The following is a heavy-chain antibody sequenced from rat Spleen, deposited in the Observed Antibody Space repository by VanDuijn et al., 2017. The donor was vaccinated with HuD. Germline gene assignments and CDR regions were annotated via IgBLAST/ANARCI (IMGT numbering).Heavy chain of an antibody. V-gene: IGHV2-34*01. Sequence: QVQLKESGPGLVQPSETLSLTCTVSGFSLTSYRVTWIRQPSGKGPEWMGRMWYDVDTAYNLTLKSRLTISRDTSKNQVFLKMNSLQTEDTGTYYCARDYGQGWVLDAWGQGASVTVSS. CDR3: ARDYGQGWVLDA. CDR1: GFSLTSYR. J-gene: IGHJ4*01. CDR2: MWYDVDT. D-gene: IGHD1-7*01.